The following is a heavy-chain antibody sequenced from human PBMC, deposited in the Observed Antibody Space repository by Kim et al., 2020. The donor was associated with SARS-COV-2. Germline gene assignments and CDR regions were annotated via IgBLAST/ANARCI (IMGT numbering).Heavy chain of an antibody. CDR1: GYTFTSYA. Sequence: ASVKVSCKASGYTFTSYAMHWVRQAPGQRLEWMGWINAGNGNTKYSQKFQGRVTITRDTSASTAYMELSSLRSEDTAVYYCAREGYSSSWFRAVDSNWYFDLWGRGTLVTVSS. CDR2: INAGNGNT. CDR3: AREGYSSSWFRAVDSNWYFDL. D-gene: IGHD6-13*01. V-gene: IGHV1-3*01. J-gene: IGHJ2*01.